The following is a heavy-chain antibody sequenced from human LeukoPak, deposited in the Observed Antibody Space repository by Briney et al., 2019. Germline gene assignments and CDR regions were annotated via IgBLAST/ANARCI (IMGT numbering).Heavy chain of an antibody. V-gene: IGHV1-69*01. J-gene: IGHJ4*02. CDR2: IIPIFGTA. Sequence: SVKDSCKASGGTFSSYAISWVRQAPGQGLEWMGGIIPIFGTANYAQKFQGRVTITADESTSTAYMELSSLRSEDTAVYYCARGSGYCGGDFYMNYWGQGTLVTVSS. CDR3: ARGSGYCGGDFYMNY. D-gene: IGHD2-21*02. CDR1: GGTFSSYA.